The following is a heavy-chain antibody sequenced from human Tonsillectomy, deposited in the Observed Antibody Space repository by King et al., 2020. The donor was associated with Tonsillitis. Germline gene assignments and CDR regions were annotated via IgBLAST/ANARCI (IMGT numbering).Heavy chain of an antibody. CDR3: AKDRRIQLWSTAPYYFDY. Sequence: VQLVESGGGVVQPGRSLRLSCAASGFTFSSYGMHWVRQAPGKGLEWVAVISYDGSNKYYADSVKGRFTISRDNSKNTLYLQMNSLRAEDTAVYYCAKDRRIQLWSTAPYYFDYWGQGTPVTVSS. D-gene: IGHD5-18*01. J-gene: IGHJ4*02. V-gene: IGHV3-30*18. CDR2: ISYDGSNK. CDR1: GFTFSSYG.